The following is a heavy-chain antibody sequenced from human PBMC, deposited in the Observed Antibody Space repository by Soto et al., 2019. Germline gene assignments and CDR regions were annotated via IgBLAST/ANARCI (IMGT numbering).Heavy chain of an antibody. Sequence: PGESLKISGKDSGYSFTSYWIGWVRQMPGKGLEWMGIIYPGDSDTRYSPSFQGQVTISADKSISTAYLQWSSLKASDTAMYYCASQYYYDSSGYYYHWFDPWGPGPLVTVPS. V-gene: IGHV5-51*03. CDR1: GYSFTSYW. D-gene: IGHD3-22*01. J-gene: IGHJ5*02. CDR2: IYPGDSDT. CDR3: ASQYYYDSSGYYYHWFDP.